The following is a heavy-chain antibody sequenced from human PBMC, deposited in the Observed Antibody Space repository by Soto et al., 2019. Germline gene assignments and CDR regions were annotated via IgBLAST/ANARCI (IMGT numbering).Heavy chain of an antibody. V-gene: IGHV4-39*01. D-gene: IGHD5-12*01. J-gene: IGHJ4*02. CDR3: ARPVGSGYDFVIAS. CDR1: GGSSSSSSYC. Sequence: ALETLSHTCTVSGGSSSSSSYCWGWIRKPPGKGLEWIGSIYYSGGTYYNPSLKSRVTISVDTSKNQFSLKLSSVTAADTAVYYCARPVGSGYDFVIASWGQGTLVTVSS. CDR2: IYYSGGT.